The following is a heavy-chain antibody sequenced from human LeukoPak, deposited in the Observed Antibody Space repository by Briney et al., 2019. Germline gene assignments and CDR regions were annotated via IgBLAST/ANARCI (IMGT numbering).Heavy chain of an antibody. CDR2: IYSGGST. V-gene: IGHV3-53*01. CDR1: GFTVSSNY. Sequence: GGSLRLSCAASGFTVSSNYMSWVRQAPGKGLEWVSVIYSGGSTYYADSVKGRFTISRDNSKNTLYLQMNSLRAEDTAVYYCASHDYGDYGDFDCWGQGTLVTVSS. J-gene: IGHJ4*02. CDR3: ASHDYGDYGDFDC. D-gene: IGHD4-17*01.